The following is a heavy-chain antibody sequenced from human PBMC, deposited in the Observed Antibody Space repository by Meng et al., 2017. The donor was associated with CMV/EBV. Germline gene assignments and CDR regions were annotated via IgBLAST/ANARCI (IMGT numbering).Heavy chain of an antibody. CDR2: LTSAGRLT. CDR3: ARAPLKYCRSSSCYYY. CDR1: FPFKSYW. D-gene: IGHD2-2*01. Sequence: FPFKSYWLHWFRRAPVKGLVWVSRLTSAGRLTGYADSVKRRFTISRDNAKNTLYLQMNSLRAEDTAVYYCARAPLKYCRSSSCYYYWGQGTLVTVSS. V-gene: IGHV3-74*01. J-gene: IGHJ4*02.